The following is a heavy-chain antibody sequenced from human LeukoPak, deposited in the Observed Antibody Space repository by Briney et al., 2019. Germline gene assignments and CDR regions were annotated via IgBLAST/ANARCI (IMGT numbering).Heavy chain of an antibody. CDR1: GYTFTSYG. Sequence: ASVKVSCKASGYTFTSYGISWVRQAPGQGLEWMGWISAYNGNTNYAQKLQGRVTMTTDTSTSTAYMELRSLRSDDTAVYYCARRYCSSTSCKYYFDYWGQGTLVTVSS. J-gene: IGHJ4*02. CDR3: ARRYCSSTSCKYYFDY. V-gene: IGHV1-18*01. CDR2: ISAYNGNT. D-gene: IGHD2-2*01.